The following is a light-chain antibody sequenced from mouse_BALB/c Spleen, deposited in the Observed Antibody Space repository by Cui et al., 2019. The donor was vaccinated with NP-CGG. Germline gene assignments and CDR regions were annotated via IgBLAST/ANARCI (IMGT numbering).Light chain of an antibody. Sequence: ALVTHDSTLTKSPGETVTLTGRSSTGAVTTYNYANWVQEKPDHLFTGLIGGTNNRAPGVPARFSGSLIGDKAALTITGAQTEDEAIYFCALWYSNHWVFGGGTKLTVL. CDR2: GTN. CDR3: ALWYSNHWV. J-gene: IGLJ1*01. V-gene: IGLV1*01. CDR1: TGAVTTYNY.